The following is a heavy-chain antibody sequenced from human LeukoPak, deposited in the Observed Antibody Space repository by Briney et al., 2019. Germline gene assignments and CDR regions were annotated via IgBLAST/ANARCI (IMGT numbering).Heavy chain of an antibody. CDR1: GFTFSSYG. CDR2: IWYDGSNK. D-gene: IGHD3-10*01. CDR3: ARARGSGSYFYYYYGMDV. J-gene: IGHJ6*02. Sequence: PGRSLRLSCAASGFTFSSYGMHWVRQAPGKGLEWVAVIWYDGSNKYYADSVKGRFTISRDNSKNTLYLQMNSLRAEDTAVYYCARARGSGSYFYYYYGMDVWGQGTTVTVSS. V-gene: IGHV3-33*01.